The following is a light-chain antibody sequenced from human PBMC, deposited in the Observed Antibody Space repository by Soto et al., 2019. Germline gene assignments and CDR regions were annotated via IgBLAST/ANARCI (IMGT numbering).Light chain of an antibody. Sequence: QSVLTQSSSASASLGSSVKLTCILSSGHSTYIIAWHQQQPGKAPRFLMTLDRSGSYNRGSGVPDRFTGSSSGADRYLTISNLQFEDEGDYYCETWYSNTHKVFGGGTKVTVL. CDR3: ETWYSNTHKV. CDR2: LDRSGSY. CDR1: SGHSTYI. J-gene: IGLJ3*02. V-gene: IGLV4-60*02.